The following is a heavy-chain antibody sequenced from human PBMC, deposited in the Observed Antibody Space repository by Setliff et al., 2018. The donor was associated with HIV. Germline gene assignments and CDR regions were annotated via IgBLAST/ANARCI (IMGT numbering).Heavy chain of an antibody. V-gene: IGHV1-8*02. CDR3: ARDYYDSSGLFA. D-gene: IGHD3-22*01. CDR1: GYTFTTYD. Sequence: ASVKVSCKASGYTFTTYDINWVRQATGQGLEWMGWMSPNSGNTGYAQKFQGRVTMTRNTSISTAYMELSSLTSEDTAVYYCARDYYDSSGLFAWGQGTLVTVSS. J-gene: IGHJ5*02. CDR2: MSPNSGNT.